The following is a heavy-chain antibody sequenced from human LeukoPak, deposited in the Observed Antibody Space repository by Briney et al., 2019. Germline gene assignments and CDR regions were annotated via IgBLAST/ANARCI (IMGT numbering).Heavy chain of an antibody. Sequence: SETLSLTCTVSGDSISNINNYWAWIRQPPGKGLEWIGTIYYSGITYYNPSLKSRVTISVDTSKNQFSLKLSSVTAADTAVYYCARQPEGWYGSYYYYMDVWGKGTTVTISS. CDR2: IYYSGIT. V-gene: IGHV4-39*01. J-gene: IGHJ6*03. CDR3: ARQPEGWYGSYYYYMDV. D-gene: IGHD6-19*01. CDR1: GDSISNINNY.